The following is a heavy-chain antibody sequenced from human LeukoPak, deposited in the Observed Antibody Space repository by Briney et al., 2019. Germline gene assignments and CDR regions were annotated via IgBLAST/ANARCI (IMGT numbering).Heavy chain of an antibody. D-gene: IGHD2-15*01. CDR2: IYYSGST. J-gene: IGHJ6*02. CDR1: GGSISSGDYY. Sequence: SETLSLTCTVSGGSISSGDYYWSWIRQPPGKGLEWIGYIYYSGSTYYNPSLKSRVTISVATSKNQFSLKLSSVTAADTAVYYCARVAGNCSYYYYGMDVWGQGTTVTVSS. V-gene: IGHV4-30-4*01. CDR3: ARVAGNCSYYYYGMDV.